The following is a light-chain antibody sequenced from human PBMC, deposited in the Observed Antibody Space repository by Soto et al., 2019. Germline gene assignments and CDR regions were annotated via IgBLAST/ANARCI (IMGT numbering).Light chain of an antibody. V-gene: IGLV2-8*01. CDR1: SSDVGGYNY. Sequence: QSALTQPPSASGSPGQSVTISCTGTSSDVGGYNYVSWYQQHPGKVPKLMIYEVTKRPSGVPDRFSGSKSGNTASLTVSGLQAGDGADYYCSSYAGSNILVFGGGTKLTAL. J-gene: IGLJ3*02. CDR2: EVT. CDR3: SSYAGSNILV.